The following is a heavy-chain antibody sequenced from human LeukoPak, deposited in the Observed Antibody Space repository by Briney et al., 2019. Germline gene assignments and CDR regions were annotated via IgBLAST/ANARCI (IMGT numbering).Heavy chain of an antibody. J-gene: IGHJ4*02. CDR2: ISAYNGNT. CDR1: GYTFTSYG. D-gene: IGHD3-10*01. Sequence: ASVKVSCKASGYTFTSYGISWVRQAPGQGLEWMGWISAYNGNTNYAQKLQGRVTMTTDTSTSTAYMELRSLRSDDTAVCYCARGAIWFASLAPFDYWGQGTLVTVSS. V-gene: IGHV1-18*01. CDR3: ARGAIWFASLAPFDY.